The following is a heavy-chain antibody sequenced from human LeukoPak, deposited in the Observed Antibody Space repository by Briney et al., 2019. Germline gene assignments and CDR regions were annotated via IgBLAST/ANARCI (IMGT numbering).Heavy chain of an antibody. J-gene: IGHJ4*02. CDR1: GGSISSYY. CDR2: IYYTGST. D-gene: IGHD6-19*01. V-gene: IGHV4-59*01. CDR3: ARAFSSGWYPYSIGGLWFDY. Sequence: PSETLSLNCTVSGGSISSYYWSWIRQPPGKGLEWIGYIYYTGSTNYNPSLKSRVTISVDTSKNQFSLKLSSVTAADTAVYYCARAFSSGWYPYSIGGLWFDYWGQGTLVTVSS.